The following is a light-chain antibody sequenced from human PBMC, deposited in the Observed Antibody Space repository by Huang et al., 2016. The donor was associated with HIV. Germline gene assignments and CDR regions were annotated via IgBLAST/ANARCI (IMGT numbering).Light chain of an antibody. CDR1: QSVSSN. V-gene: IGKV3D-15*01. Sequence: EIVMTQSPVTLSVSPGERATLSCRASQSVSSNLAWYQHKPGQAPRLLIFGAATRATGIPARFSGSGSGTEFTLTISSLQSEDFAVYYCHQYNNWPPWTFGQGTKVEIK. CDR2: GAA. J-gene: IGKJ1*01. CDR3: HQYNNWPPWT.